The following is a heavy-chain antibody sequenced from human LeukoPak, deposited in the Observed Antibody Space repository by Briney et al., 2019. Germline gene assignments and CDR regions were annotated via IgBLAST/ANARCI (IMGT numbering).Heavy chain of an antibody. V-gene: IGHV3-11*01. CDR3: ARDLVATTVAYDY. J-gene: IGHJ4*02. D-gene: IGHD5-24*01. CDR1: GFTFSDYY. Sequence: GGSLRLSCAASGFTFSDYYMSWIRQAPGKGLEWVSYISSSGSTIYYADSVKGRFTISRDNAKDSLYLQMNSLRAEDTAVYYCARDLVATTVAYDYWGQGTWSPSPQ. CDR2: ISSSGSTI.